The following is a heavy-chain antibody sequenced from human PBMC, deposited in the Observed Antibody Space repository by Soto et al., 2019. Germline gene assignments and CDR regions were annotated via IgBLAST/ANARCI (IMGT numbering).Heavy chain of an antibody. CDR1: GFTFSSYS. D-gene: IGHD3-10*01. V-gene: IGHV3-21*01. CDR2: ISSSSSYI. CDR3: ASDDYGSGSLEDYYGTDV. J-gene: IGHJ6*02. Sequence: EVQLVESGGGLVKPGGSLRLSCAASGFTFSSYSMNWVRQAPGKGLGWVSSISSSSSYIYYADSVKGRFTISRDNAKNSLYLLMNSLRAEDTAVYYCASDDYGSGSLEDYYGTDVWSQGTTLTVSS.